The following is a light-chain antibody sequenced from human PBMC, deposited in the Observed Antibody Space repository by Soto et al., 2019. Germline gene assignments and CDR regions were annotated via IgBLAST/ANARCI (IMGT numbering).Light chain of an antibody. CDR2: DDS. Sequence: SYELTQPPSVSVAPGQTARIPCGGSNIGTKGVHWYQQKPGQAPVMVVYDDSDRPSGIPGRFSGSNSGNTATLTISRVEAGDEADYYCQVWDSSSDQSGVFGGGTQVAVL. CDR1: NIGTKG. V-gene: IGLV3-21*02. CDR3: QVWDSSSDQSGV. J-gene: IGLJ2*01.